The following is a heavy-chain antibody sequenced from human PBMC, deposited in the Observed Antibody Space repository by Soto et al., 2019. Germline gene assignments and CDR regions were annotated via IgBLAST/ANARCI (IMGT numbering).Heavy chain of an antibody. CDR2: IYYSGST. Sequence: SETLSLTCTVSGGSISSSSYYWGWIRQPPGKGLEWIGSIYYSGSTYYNPSLKSRVTISVDTSKNQFPLKLSSVTAADTAVYYCARSDSGYNCLDYWGQGTLVTVSS. V-gene: IGHV4-39*01. CDR1: GGSISSSSYY. J-gene: IGHJ4*02. CDR3: ARSDSGYNCLDY. D-gene: IGHD5-12*01.